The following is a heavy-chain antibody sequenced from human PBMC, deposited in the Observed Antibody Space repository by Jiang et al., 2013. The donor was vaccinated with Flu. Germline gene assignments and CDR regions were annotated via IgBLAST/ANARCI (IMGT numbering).Heavy chain of an antibody. D-gene: IGHD2-15*01. Sequence: GAEVKKPGESLKISCKGSGYSFTSYWIGWVRQMPGKGLEWMGIIYPGDSDTRYSPSFQGQVTISADKSISTAYLQWSSLKASDTAMYYCARPGYCSGDSCRDFDYWGQGTLVTVSS. CDR3: ARPGYCSGDSCRDFDY. V-gene: IGHV5-51*03. J-gene: IGHJ4*02. CDR2: IYPGDSDT. CDR1: GYSFTSYW.